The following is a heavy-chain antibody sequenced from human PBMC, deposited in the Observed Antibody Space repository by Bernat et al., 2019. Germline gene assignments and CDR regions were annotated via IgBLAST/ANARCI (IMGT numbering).Heavy chain of an antibody. CDR2: ISYDGSNK. Sequence: QVQLVESGGGVVQPGRSLRLSCAASGFTFSSYGMHWVRQAPGKGLEWVAVISYDGSNKYYADSVKGRFTISRDNSKNTLYLQMNSLRAEDTAVYYCARDRDLASYYDFWSGYYGGSFDYWGQGTLVTVSS. D-gene: IGHD3-3*01. V-gene: IGHV3-30*03. CDR3: ARDRDLASYYDFWSGYYGGSFDY. J-gene: IGHJ4*02. CDR1: GFTFSSYG.